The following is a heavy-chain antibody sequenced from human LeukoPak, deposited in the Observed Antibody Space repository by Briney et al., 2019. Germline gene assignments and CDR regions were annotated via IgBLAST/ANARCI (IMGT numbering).Heavy chain of an antibody. CDR1: GGSISSSSYY. CDR2: IYYSGST. D-gene: IGHD3-16*02. J-gene: IGHJ4*02. Sequence: SETLSLTCTVSGGSISSSSYYWGWIRQPPGKGLEWIGSIYYSGSTYYNPSLKSRVTISVDTSKNQFSLKLSSVTAADTAVYYCARRAGGLPTQIWGSYRSNYYFDYWGQGTLVTVSS. V-gene: IGHV4-39*07. CDR3: ARRAGGLPTQIWGSYRSNYYFDY.